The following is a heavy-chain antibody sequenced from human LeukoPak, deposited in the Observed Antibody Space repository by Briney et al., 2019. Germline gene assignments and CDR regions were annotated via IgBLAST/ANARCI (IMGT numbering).Heavy chain of an antibody. Sequence: GSSVQVSCKASGGTFSSYAISWVRQAPGQGLEWMGRIIPILGIANYAQKFQGRVTITADKSTSTAYMELSSLRSEDTAVYYCASRGDGYNSREYFDYWGQGTLVTVSS. J-gene: IGHJ4*02. V-gene: IGHV1-69*04. CDR3: ASRGDGYNSREYFDY. D-gene: IGHD5-24*01. CDR1: GGTFSSYA. CDR2: IIPILGIA.